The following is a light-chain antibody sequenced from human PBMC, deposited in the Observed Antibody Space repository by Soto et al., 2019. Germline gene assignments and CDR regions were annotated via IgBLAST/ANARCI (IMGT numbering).Light chain of an antibody. CDR2: GAS. CDR1: QSVSSSS. V-gene: IGKV3-20*01. J-gene: IGKJ2*01. CDR3: QQYGSSPPYT. Sequence: EIVLTQSPGTLSLSPGERATLSCRASQSVSSSSLAWYQQKPGQAPSLLIYGASRRATGIPDRFSGSGAGRDFTVTISRLEPEEFAVYYCQQYGSSPPYTFGQGTKLEIK.